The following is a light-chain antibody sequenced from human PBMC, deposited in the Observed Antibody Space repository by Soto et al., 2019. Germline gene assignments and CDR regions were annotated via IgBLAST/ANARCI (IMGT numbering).Light chain of an antibody. CDR1: QSVNSN. CDR3: QQYNFWPPPT. J-gene: IGKJ4*01. CDR2: DAS. V-gene: IGKV3-15*01. Sequence: EIVMTQSPATLSVSPGERATLSCRVSQSVNSNLAWYRQKPGQAPRLLISDASTRATGVPARFSGSGSGTEFTLTISSLQSEDSGIYYCQQYNFWPPPTFGGGTKVEIK.